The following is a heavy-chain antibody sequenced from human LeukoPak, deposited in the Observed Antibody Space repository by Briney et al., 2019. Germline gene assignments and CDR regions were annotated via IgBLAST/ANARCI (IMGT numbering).Heavy chain of an antibody. D-gene: IGHD6-13*01. CDR1: GYTFTGYY. V-gene: IGHV1-2*02. CDR2: INPNSGGT. J-gene: IGHJ6*03. CDR3: ARGIDGGSSWYGDYYYYYMDV. Sequence: GASVKVSCKASGYTFTGYYMHWVRQAPGQGLEWMGWINPNSGGTNYAQKLQGRVTMTTDTSTSTAYIELRSLRSDDTAVYYCARGIDGGSSWYGDYYYYYMDVWGKGTTVTISS.